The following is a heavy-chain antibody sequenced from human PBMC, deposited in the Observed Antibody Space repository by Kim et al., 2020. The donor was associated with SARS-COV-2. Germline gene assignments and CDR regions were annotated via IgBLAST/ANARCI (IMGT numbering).Heavy chain of an antibody. V-gene: IGHV3-33*05. CDR2: ISYDGSNK. CDR3: ARWAYYYGSGSYYVLPKYYYGMDV. CDR1: GFTFSSYG. J-gene: IGHJ6*02. Sequence: GGSLRLSCAASGFTFSSYGMHWVRQAPGKGLEWVAVISYDGSNKYYADSVKGRFTISRDNSKNTLYLQMNSLRAEDTAVYYCARWAYYYGSGSYYVLPKYYYGMDVWGQGTTVTVSS. D-gene: IGHD3-10*01.